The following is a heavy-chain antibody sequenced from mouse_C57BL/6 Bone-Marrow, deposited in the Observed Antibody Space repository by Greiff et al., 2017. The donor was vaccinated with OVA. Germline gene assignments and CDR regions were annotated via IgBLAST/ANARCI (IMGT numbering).Heavy chain of an antibody. CDR2: IYPRDGST. V-gene: IGHV1-78*01. D-gene: IGHD2-1*01. Sequence: VKLMESDAELVKPGASVKISCKVSGYTFTDHTIHWMKQRPEQGLEWIGYIYPRDGSTKYNEKFKGKATSTADKSSSTAYMQLNSLTSEDSAVYFCARGGGGNYSSFYFDYWGQGTTLTVSS. CDR3: ARGGGGNYSSFYFDY. J-gene: IGHJ2*01. CDR1: GYTFTDHT.